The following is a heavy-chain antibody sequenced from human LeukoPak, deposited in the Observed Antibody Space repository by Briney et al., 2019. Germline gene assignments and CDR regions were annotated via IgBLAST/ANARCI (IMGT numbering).Heavy chain of an antibody. CDR2: ISYDGNNK. D-gene: IGHD3-3*01. J-gene: IGHJ4*02. CDR3: ASGGFYDFWSGYYTPFGY. CDR1: GFTFSACA. V-gene: IGHV3-30*01. Sequence: PGGSLRLSCAASGFTFSACAMHWVRQAPGKGLEWVAAISYDGNNKYSADSVKGRFTISRDNSKNTLYLQMNSLRVEDTAMYYCASGGFYDFWSGYYTPFGYWGQGTLVTVSS.